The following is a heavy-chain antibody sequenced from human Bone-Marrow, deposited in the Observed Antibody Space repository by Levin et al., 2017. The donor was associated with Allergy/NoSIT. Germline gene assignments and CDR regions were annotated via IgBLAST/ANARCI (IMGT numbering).Heavy chain of an antibody. J-gene: IGHJ4*02. CDR3: AKEELEYCGGDCYELDY. Sequence: GESLKISCAASGFTFSSFGTYGMHWVRQAPGKGLAWVAVISYDGNKKYYADSVKGRFTISRDNSKNMLYLQMNTLRPEDTAVYSCAKEELEYCGGDCYELDYWGRGTLVTVSS. CDR2: ISYDGNKK. D-gene: IGHD2-21*02. V-gene: IGHV3-30*18. CDR1: GFTFSSFGTYG.